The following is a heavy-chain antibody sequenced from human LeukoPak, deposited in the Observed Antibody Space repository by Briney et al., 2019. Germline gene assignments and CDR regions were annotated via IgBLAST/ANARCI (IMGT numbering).Heavy chain of an antibody. CDR2: ISSSGSTI. CDR3: AIASSGSSPDY. V-gene: IGHV3-48*03. CDR1: GFTFSSYE. J-gene: IGHJ4*02. D-gene: IGHD1-26*01. Sequence: GGSLRLSCAASGFTFSSYEMNWVRQAPGKGLEWVSYISSSGSTIYYADSVKGRFTISRDNAKNSLYLQMNSLRAEDTAVYYCAIASSGSSPDYWGQGTMVTVSS.